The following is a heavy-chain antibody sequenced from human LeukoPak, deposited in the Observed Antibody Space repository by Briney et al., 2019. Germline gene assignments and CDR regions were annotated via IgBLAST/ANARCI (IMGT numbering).Heavy chain of an antibody. CDR1: GFTFSSYA. J-gene: IGHJ4*02. D-gene: IGHD5-24*01. CDR3: AKASERWLQSHFDY. CDR2: ISYDGSNK. Sequence: GGSLRLSCAASGFTFSSYAMHWVRQAPGKGLEWVAVISYDGSNKYYADSAKGRFTISRDNSKNTLYLQMNSLRAEDTAVYYCAKASERWLQSHFDYWGQGTLVTVSS. V-gene: IGHV3-30-3*01.